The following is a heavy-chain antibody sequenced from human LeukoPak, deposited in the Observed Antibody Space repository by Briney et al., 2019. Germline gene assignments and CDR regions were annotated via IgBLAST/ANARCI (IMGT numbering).Heavy chain of an antibody. CDR1: GYTFTSYD. J-gene: IGHJ4*02. D-gene: IGHD5-12*01. CDR3: ARGPDVWWLRGFPDY. V-gene: IGHV1-46*01. CDR2: INPSGGST. Sequence: GASVKVSCKASGYTFTSYDINWVRQAPGQGLEWMGIINPSGGSTSYAQKFQGRVTMTRDTSTSTVYMELSSLRSEDTAVYYCARGPDVWWLRGFPDYWGQGNLVTVSS.